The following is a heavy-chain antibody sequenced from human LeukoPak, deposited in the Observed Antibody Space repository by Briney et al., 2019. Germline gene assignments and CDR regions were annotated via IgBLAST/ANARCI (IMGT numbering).Heavy chain of an antibody. CDR1: GGSISSYY. CDR2: IYTSGST. J-gene: IGHJ6*02. D-gene: IGHD2-2*01. Sequence: SETLSLTCTVSGGSISSYYWSWIRQPAGKGLEWIGRIYTSGSTNYNPSLKSRVTMSVDTSKNQFFLKLSSVTAADTAVYYCAREIVVVPASPNRYYYYYGMDVWGQGTTVTVSS. CDR3: AREIVVVPASPNRYYYYYGMDV. V-gene: IGHV4-4*07.